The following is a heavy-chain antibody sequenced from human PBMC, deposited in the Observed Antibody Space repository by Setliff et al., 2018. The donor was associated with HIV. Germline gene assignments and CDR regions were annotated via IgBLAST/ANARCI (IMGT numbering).Heavy chain of an antibody. CDR2: AHYSGAI. CDR1: GASTSDNIYY. CDR3: ARPSLGIGGGANFDS. V-gene: IGHV4-39*02. J-gene: IGHJ4*02. Sequence: PSETLSLTCSVTGASTSDNIYYWGWIRHSPGKGLEWIASAHYSGAIFYNPSPKSRVTISLDTSGSRFSLKLPSVTAAATAVYYCARPSLGIGGGANFDSWGRGTLVTVSS. D-gene: IGHD3-3*01.